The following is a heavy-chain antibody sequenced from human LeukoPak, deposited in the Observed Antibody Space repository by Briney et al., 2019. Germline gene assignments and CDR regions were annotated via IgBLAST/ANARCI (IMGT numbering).Heavy chain of an antibody. CDR1: GYTFTSYY. CDR2: INPGAGST. V-gene: IGHV1-46*01. CDR3: ARDFSGNYNQRYFDF. J-gene: IGHJ4*02. D-gene: IGHD3-10*01. Sequence: ASVKVSCKASGYTFTSYYIHWVRQAPGQGLECMGFINPGAGSTNYAQNFQDRLTMTRDTSTITVYMELSSLRSEDTDVYYCARDFSGNYNQRYFDFWGQGTLVTVSS.